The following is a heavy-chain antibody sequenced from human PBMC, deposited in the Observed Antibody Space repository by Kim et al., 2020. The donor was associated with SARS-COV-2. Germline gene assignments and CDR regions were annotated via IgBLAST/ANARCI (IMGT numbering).Heavy chain of an antibody. CDR2: T. CDR3: ARGARFSAIVDF. J-gene: IGHJ4*02. Sequence: THYAGSVKGRFTISRDSPKNTLYLQMNSLSVEDTAIYFCARGARFSAIVDFWGQGTLVIVSS. V-gene: IGHV3-53*01. D-gene: IGHD3-3*01.